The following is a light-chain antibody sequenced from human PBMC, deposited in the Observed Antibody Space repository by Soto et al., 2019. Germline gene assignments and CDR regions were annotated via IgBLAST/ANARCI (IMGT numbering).Light chain of an antibody. CDR1: TGAVTSGHY. V-gene: IGLV7-43*01. CDR2: STD. Sequence: QSVVTQEPSLTVSPGGTVTLTCASSTGAVTSGHYANWLQQKPGQAPRALIYSTDTKPSWTPARFSGSLLGGKAALTLSGVRPEDEADYYCLLYYGGAVIFGGGTKLTVL. J-gene: IGLJ2*01. CDR3: LLYYGGAVI.